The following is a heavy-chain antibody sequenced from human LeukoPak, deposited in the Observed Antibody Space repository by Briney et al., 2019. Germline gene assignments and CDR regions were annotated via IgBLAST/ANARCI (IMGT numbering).Heavy chain of an antibody. CDR1: GFTFSSYA. CDR3: AKGDPVGSSSSAPAWYYGMDV. J-gene: IGHJ6*02. V-gene: IGHV3-23*01. D-gene: IGHD6-6*01. Sequence: PGGSLRLSCAASGFTFSSYAMSWVRQAPGKGLEWVSAISGSGGSTYYADSVKGRFTISRDNSKNTLYLQMSSLRAEDTAVYYCAKGDPVGSSSSAPAWYYGMDVWGQGTTVTVSS. CDR2: ISGSGGST.